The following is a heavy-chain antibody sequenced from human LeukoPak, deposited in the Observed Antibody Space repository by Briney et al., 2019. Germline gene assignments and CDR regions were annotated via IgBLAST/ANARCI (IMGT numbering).Heavy chain of an antibody. D-gene: IGHD3-3*01. J-gene: IGHJ5*02. CDR1: GYTFTGYG. V-gene: IGHV1-18*01. Sequence: GASVKVSCKASGYTFTGYGISWVRQAPGQGLEWMGWISAYNGNTNYAQKLQGRVTMTTDTSTSTAYMELRSLRSDDTAVYYCARPYYDFWSGYENWFDPWGQGTLVTVSS. CDR2: ISAYNGNT. CDR3: ARPYYDFWSGYENWFDP.